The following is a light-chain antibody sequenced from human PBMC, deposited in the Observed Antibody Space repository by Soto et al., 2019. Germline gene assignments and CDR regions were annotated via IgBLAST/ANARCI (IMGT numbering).Light chain of an antibody. CDR2: GAS. CDR1: QSVSSSY. V-gene: IGKV3-20*01. Sequence: EIVLTQSPGTLSLSPGERATLSCRASQSVSSSYLAWYQHKPGQAPRLLIYGASSRATGIPDRFSGSGSGTDFTLTISRLEPEDFAAYYCQQYGSSPHTFGQGTKVEIK. CDR3: QQYGSSPHT. J-gene: IGKJ2*01.